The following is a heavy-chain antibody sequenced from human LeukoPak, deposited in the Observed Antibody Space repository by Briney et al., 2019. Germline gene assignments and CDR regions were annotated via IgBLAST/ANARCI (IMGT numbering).Heavy chain of an antibody. D-gene: IGHD6-13*01. CDR1: EFTFNNYV. V-gene: IGHV3-30*18. Sequence: GGSLRLSCEASEFTFNNYVMSWVRQAPGKGLEWVAVISYDGSNKYYADSVKGRFTISRDNSKNTLYLQMNSLRAEDTAVYYCAKGWQLVDYWGQGTLVTVSS. CDR2: ISYDGSNK. J-gene: IGHJ4*02. CDR3: AKGWQLVDY.